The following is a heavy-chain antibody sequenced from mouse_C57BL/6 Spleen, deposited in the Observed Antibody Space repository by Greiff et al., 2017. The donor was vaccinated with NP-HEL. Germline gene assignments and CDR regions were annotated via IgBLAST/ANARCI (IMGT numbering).Heavy chain of an antibody. CDR2: IDPSDSYT. V-gene: IGHV1-69*01. CDR1: GYTFTSYW. CDR3: ARGRYPDY. D-gene: IGHD2-14*01. J-gene: IGHJ4*01. Sequence: QVQLQQPGAELVMPGASVKLSCKASGYTFTSYWMHWVKQRPGQGLEWIGEIDPSDSYTNYNQKFKGKSTLTVDKSSSTAYMQLSSLTSEDSAVYYCARGRYPDYWGQGTSVTVSS.